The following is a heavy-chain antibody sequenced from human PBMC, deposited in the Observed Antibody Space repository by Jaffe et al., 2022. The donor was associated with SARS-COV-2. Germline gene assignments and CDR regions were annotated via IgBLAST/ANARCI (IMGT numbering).Heavy chain of an antibody. V-gene: IGHV4-39*01. CDR2: IYYSGST. CDR1: GGSISSSSYY. D-gene: IGHD1-26*01. Sequence: QLQLQESGPGLVKPSETLSLTCTVSGGSISSSSYYWGWIRQPPGKGLEWIGSIYYSGSTYYNPSLKSRVTISVDTSKNQFSLKLSSVTAADTAVYYCARLGSYGENYYYGMDVWGQGTTVTVSS. J-gene: IGHJ6*02. CDR3: ARLGSYGENYYYGMDV.